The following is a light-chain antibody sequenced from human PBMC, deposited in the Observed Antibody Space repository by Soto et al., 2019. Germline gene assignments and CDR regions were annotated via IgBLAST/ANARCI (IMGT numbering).Light chain of an antibody. CDR2: GAS. Sequence: DIQMTQSPSTLSASVGGRVTITCRASQSVGTWVAWYQQKPGKAPKLLIYGASNLESGVPSWFSGSGSGTEFTLTITNLQPDDFVTYFCQHYRRNTWSFGPGTKVDTK. CDR1: QSVGTW. J-gene: IGKJ1*01. V-gene: IGKV1-5*01. CDR3: QHYRRNTWS.